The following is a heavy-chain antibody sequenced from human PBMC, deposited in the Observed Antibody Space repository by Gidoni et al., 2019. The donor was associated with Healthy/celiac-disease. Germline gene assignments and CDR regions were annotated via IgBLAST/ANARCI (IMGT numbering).Heavy chain of an antibody. Sequence: EVQLVESGGGLVKPGGSLRLSCAASGFPFSRYSMNWVRQAPGKGLEWVSSISSSSSYIYYADSVKGRFTISRDNAKNSLYLQMNSLRAEDTAVYYCARGGVGATYYYYYGMDVWGQGTTVTVSS. J-gene: IGHJ6*02. CDR2: ISSSSSYI. CDR1: GFPFSRYS. CDR3: ARGGVGATYYYYYGMDV. D-gene: IGHD1-26*01. V-gene: IGHV3-21*01.